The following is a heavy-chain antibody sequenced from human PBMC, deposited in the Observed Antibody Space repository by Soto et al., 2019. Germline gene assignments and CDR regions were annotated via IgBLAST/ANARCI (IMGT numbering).Heavy chain of an antibody. CDR3: ARDQLDY. D-gene: IGHD1-1*01. Sequence: PGGSLRLSCAASGFTVSSNYMSWVRQAPGKGLEWVSTVFAGGSTYYADSVKGRFTVSRDNSKNTLNLQLDSLRGEDTAVYYCARDQLDYWGQGALVTVSS. J-gene: IGHJ4*02. CDR1: GFTVSSNY. CDR2: VFAGGST. V-gene: IGHV3-66*01.